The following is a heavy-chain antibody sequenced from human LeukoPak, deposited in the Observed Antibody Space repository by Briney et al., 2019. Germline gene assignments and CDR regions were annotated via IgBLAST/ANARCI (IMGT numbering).Heavy chain of an antibody. Sequence: ASVKVSCKASTDTFINYDINWVRQATGQRLEWIGWMNPNTGNTGYAQNFQGRVTMTRDTSISTAHMELSSLRPEDTAVYYCAVTPSNLSHLDKWGQGTLVTISS. CDR1: TDTFINYD. CDR3: AVTPSNLSHLDK. V-gene: IGHV1-8*01. D-gene: IGHD4-11*01. J-gene: IGHJ4*02. CDR2: MNPNTGNT.